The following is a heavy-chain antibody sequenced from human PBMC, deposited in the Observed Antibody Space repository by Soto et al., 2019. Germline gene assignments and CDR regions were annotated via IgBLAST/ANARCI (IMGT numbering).Heavy chain of an antibody. V-gene: IGHV1-2*02. CDR1: GYTFTGYY. CDR2: INPNSGGT. D-gene: IGHD3-10*01. J-gene: IGHJ4*02. Sequence: ASVKVSCKASGYTFTGYYMHWVRQAPGQGLEWMGWINPNSGGTNYAQKFQGRVTMTRDTSISTAYMELSRLRSDDTAVYYCAKGSEFSGSYHYFDYWGQGTLVTVSS. CDR3: AKGSEFSGSYHYFDY.